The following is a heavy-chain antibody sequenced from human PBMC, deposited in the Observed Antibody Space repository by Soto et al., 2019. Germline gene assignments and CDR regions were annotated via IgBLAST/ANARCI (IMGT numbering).Heavy chain of an antibody. Sequence: QVQLQQWGAGLLKPSETLSLTCAVYGGSFSGYYWSWIRQPPGKGLEWIGEINHSGSANYNPSLKSRVTISVDTSKNQFSLKLSSVTAADTAVYHCARGRDGGYWGQGTLVTVSS. CDR2: INHSGSA. CDR3: ARGRDGGY. D-gene: IGHD3-10*01. J-gene: IGHJ4*02. V-gene: IGHV4-34*01. CDR1: GGSFSGYY.